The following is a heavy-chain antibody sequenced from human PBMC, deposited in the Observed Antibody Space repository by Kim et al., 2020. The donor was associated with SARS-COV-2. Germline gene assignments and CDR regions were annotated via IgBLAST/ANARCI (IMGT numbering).Heavy chain of an antibody. CDR2: IDPSDSYT. CDR3: ARRYSSSWEHYYFDY. V-gene: IGHV5-10-1*01. D-gene: IGHD6-13*01. J-gene: IGHJ4*02. CDR1: GYSFTSYW. Sequence: GESLKISCKGSGYSFTSYWISWVRQMPGKGLEWMGRIDPSDSYTNYSPSFQGHVTISADKSISTAYLQWSSLKASDTAMYYCARRYSSSWEHYYFDYWGQGTLVTVSS.